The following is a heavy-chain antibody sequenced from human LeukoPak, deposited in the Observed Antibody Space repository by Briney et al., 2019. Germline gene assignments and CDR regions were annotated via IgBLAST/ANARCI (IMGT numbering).Heavy chain of an antibody. D-gene: IGHD3-10*01. J-gene: IGHJ4*02. V-gene: IGHV3-48*03. CDR1: GFAFSSYE. CDR2: ISSSGSTI. Sequence: PGGSLRLSCAASGFAFSSYEMNWVRQAPGKGLEWVSYISSSGSTIYYADSVKGRFTISRDNAKNSLYLQMNSLRAEDTAVYYCARVGWFGELFRRGYYFDYWGQGTLVTVSS. CDR3: ARVGWFGELFRRGYYFDY.